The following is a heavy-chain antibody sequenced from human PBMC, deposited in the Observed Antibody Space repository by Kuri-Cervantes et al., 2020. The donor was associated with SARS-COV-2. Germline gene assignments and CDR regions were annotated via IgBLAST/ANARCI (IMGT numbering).Heavy chain of an antibody. D-gene: IGHD6-13*01. J-gene: IGHJ6*02. CDR2: ILYDGSDK. CDR1: GFTFSNFG. V-gene: IGHV3-30*03. Sequence: GESLKISCAAPGFTFSNFGMHWVRQAPGKGLEWVTLILYDGSDKYYADSVKGRFTISRDNSKSTLFLQMNSLRAEDTAEYYCARGAAAADYFFYGMDVWGRGTTVTVSS. CDR3: ARGAAAADYFFYGMDV.